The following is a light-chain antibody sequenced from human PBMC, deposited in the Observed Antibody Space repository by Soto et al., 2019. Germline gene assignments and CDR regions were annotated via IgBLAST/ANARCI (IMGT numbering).Light chain of an antibody. J-gene: IGKJ1*01. Sequence: EIVMTQSPATLSVSPGERATLSCRASQSVSSNLAWYQQKPGQAPRLLIYGVSTRATGIPARFSGSGSGTEFTLIIASLQSEDFAGSYCQHYNYWPPWTFGQGTKVDIK. CDR2: GVS. V-gene: IGKV3-15*01. CDR3: QHYNYWPPWT. CDR1: QSVSSN.